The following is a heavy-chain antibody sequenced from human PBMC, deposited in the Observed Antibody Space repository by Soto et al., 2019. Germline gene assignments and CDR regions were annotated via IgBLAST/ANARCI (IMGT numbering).Heavy chain of an antibody. CDR3: ARPINDASGILLWFGEGLWYMDV. V-gene: IGHV3-23*01. J-gene: IGHJ6*03. D-gene: IGHD3-10*01. CDR2: ISGSGGST. Sequence: GGSLRLSCAASGFTFSSYAMSWVRQAPGKGLEWVSAISGSGGSTYYADSVKGRFTISRDNSKNTLYLQMNSLRAEDTAVYYCARPINDASGILLWFGEGLWYMDVWGKGTTVTVSS. CDR1: GFTFSSYA.